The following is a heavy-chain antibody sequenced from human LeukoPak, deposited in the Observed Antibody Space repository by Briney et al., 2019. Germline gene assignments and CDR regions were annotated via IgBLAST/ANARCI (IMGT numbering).Heavy chain of an antibody. CDR1: GGSISSSSCY. J-gene: IGHJ6*03. CDR3: ASLSPYYYDSSGYLISPAVRYYYMDV. Sequence: NPSETLSLTCTVSGGSISSSSCYWGWIRQPPGKGLEWIGSIYYSGSTYYNPSLKSRVTISVDTSKNQFSLKLSSVTAADTAVYYCASLSPYYYDSSGYLISPAVRYYYMDVWGKGTTVTVSS. V-gene: IGHV4-39*01. CDR2: IYYSGST. D-gene: IGHD3-22*01.